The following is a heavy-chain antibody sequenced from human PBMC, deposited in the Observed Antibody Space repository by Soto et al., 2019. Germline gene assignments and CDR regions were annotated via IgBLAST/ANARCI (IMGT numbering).Heavy chain of an antibody. Sequence: QVQLVEPGGGVVQPGRSLRLSCAASGFTFGSYPMHWVGQAPARGLEWVAVISYDGSNKYYADSVKGRFTISRDNSKNTLYLQMNSLRAEDTAVYYCARDVESGSSQYYYYYYGMDVWGQGTTVTVSS. D-gene: IGHD1-26*01. CDR1: GFTFGSYP. CDR3: ARDVESGSSQYYYYYYGMDV. V-gene: IGHV3-30-3*01. CDR2: ISYDGSNK. J-gene: IGHJ6*02.